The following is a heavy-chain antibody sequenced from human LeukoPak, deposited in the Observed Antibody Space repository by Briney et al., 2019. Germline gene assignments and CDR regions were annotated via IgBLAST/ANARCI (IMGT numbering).Heavy chain of an antibody. J-gene: IGHJ4*02. CDR1: GFTFSNYW. D-gene: IGHD3-16*01. V-gene: IGHV3-74*01. Sequence: GGSLRLSCAASGFTFSNYWMHWVRQDPGKGLVWVSFINPDGSTTNYADSVKGRFTISRDNAKNALYLQMNSLRAEDTAGYYCAKDRLGGPYFFHYWGQGTLVTVSS. CDR3: AKDRLGGPYFFHY. CDR2: INPDGSTT.